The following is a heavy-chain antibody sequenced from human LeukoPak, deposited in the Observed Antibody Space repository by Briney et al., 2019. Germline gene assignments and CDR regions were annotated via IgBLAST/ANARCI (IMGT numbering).Heavy chain of an antibody. D-gene: IGHD6-19*01. J-gene: IGHJ4*02. Sequence: SETLSLTCTVSGGSISSYYWSWIRQPPGKGLEWIGEINHSGSTNYNPSLKSRVTISVDTSKNQFSLKLSSVTAADTAVYYCARGQRAGWLVPIYFDYWGQGTLVTVSS. CDR3: ARGQRAGWLVPIYFDY. CDR2: INHSGST. V-gene: IGHV4-34*01. CDR1: GGSISSYY.